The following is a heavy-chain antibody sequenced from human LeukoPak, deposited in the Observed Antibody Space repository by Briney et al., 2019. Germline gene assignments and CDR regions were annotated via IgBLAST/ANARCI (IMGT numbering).Heavy chain of an antibody. CDR1: GYTFTSYG. V-gene: IGHV1-18*01. J-gene: IGHJ5*02. CDR2: ISAYNGNT. Sequence: ASVKVSCKASGYTFTSYGISWVRQAPGQGLEWMGWISAYNGNTNYAQKLQGRVTMTTDTSTSTAYMELRSLRSDDTAVYYCASCSGGSCYFGFDPWGQGTLVTVSS. D-gene: IGHD2-15*01. CDR3: ASCSGGSCYFGFDP.